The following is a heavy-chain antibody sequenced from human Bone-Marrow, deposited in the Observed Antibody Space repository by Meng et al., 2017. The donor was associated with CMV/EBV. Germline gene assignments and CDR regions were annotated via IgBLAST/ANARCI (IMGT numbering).Heavy chain of an antibody. Sequence: GESLKTSCAASGFTFSNYWVHWVRQAPGKGLVWVSRISSEGSTTTYADSVKGRFTISRDNAKNTLYLQMNSLRAEDTAVYYCARDYYDSIGYHNWFDPWGQGTLVTVSS. J-gene: IGHJ5*02. CDR2: ISSEGSTT. V-gene: IGHV3-74*01. CDR1: GFTFSNYW. D-gene: IGHD3-22*01. CDR3: ARDYYDSIGYHNWFDP.